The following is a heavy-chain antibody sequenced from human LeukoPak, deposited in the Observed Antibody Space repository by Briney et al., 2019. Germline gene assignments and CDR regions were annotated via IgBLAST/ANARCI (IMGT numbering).Heavy chain of an antibody. D-gene: IGHD5-24*01. CDR1: GYTFTSYG. CDR2: ISAYNGNT. CDR3: ARGLATIRAGAPAFDI. J-gene: IGHJ3*02. Sequence: ASVKVSCKASGYTFTSYGISWARQAPGQGLEWMGWISAYNGNTNYAQKLQGRVTMTTDTSTSTAYMELRSLRSDDTAVYYCARGLATIRAGAPAFDIWGQGTMVTVSS. V-gene: IGHV1-18*01.